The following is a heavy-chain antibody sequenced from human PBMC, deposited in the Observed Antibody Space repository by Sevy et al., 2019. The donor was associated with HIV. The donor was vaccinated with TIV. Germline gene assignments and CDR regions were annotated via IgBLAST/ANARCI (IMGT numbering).Heavy chain of an antibody. CDR2: MNPNSGNT. V-gene: IGHV1-8*01. Sequence: ASVKVSCKASGYTFTSYDINWVRQATGQGLEWMGWMNPNSGNTGYAQKFQGRVTMTRNTSISTAYMELSSLRSEDTAVYYCARGINYDSSGYYSGRGFCYYYYGMDVWGQGTTVTVSS. CDR3: ARGINYDSSGYYSGRGFCYYYYGMDV. CDR1: GYTFTSYD. J-gene: IGHJ6*02. D-gene: IGHD3-22*01.